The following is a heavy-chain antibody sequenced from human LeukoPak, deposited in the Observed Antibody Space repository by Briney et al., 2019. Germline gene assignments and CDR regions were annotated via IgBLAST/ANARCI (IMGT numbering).Heavy chain of an antibody. D-gene: IGHD3-10*01. CDR1: GFTFSDYY. V-gene: IGHV3-11*06. Sequence: PGGSLRLSCAASGFTFSDYYMSWIRQAPGKGLEWVSYISSSSYTNYADSVKGRFTISRDNAKNSLYLQMNSLRAEDTAVYYCASGRLLWFGESYYFDYWGQGTLVTVSS. J-gene: IGHJ4*02. CDR2: ISSSSYT. CDR3: ASGRLLWFGESYYFDY.